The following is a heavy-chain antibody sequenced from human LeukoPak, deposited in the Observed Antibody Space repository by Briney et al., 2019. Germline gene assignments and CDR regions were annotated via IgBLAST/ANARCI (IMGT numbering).Heavy chain of an antibody. CDR3: AKDQALGYYYDSSGYSGPIDY. D-gene: IGHD3-22*01. CDR1: GFTFSSYA. CDR2: ISGSGGST. J-gene: IGHJ4*02. Sequence: GGSLRLSGAASGFTFSSYAMSWVRQAPGKGLEWVSAISGSGGSTYYADSVKGRFTISRDNSKNTLYLQMNSLRAEDTAVYYCAKDQALGYYYDSSGYSGPIDYWGQGTLVTVSS. V-gene: IGHV3-23*01.